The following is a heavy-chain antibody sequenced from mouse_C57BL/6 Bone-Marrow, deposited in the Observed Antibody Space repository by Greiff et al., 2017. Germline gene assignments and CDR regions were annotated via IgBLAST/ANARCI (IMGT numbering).Heavy chain of an antibody. CDR2: IYPRSGNT. CDR3: ASPNYYGSSFDY. J-gene: IGHJ2*01. Sequence: VQGVESGAELARPGASVKLSCKASGYTFTSYGISWVKQRTGQGLEWIGEIYPRSGNTYYNEKFKGKATLTADKSSSTAYMELRSLTSEDSAVYFCASPNYYGSSFDYWGQGTTLTVSS. D-gene: IGHD1-1*01. CDR1: GYTFTSYG. V-gene: IGHV1-81*01.